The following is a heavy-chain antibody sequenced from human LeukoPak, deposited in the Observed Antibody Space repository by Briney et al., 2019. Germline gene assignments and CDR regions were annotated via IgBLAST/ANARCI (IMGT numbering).Heavy chain of an antibody. V-gene: IGHV3-21*01. D-gene: IGHD3-22*01. CDR3: AIVSSGYYRKFDY. J-gene: IGHJ4*02. CDR2: ISSSSSYI. CDR1: GFTFSSYS. Sequence: GGSLRLSCAASGFTFSSYSMNWVRQAPGKGLEWVSSISSSSSYIYYADSVKGRFTISRDNTKNSLYLQMISLRAEDTAVYYCAIVSSGYYRKFDYWGQGTLVTVSS.